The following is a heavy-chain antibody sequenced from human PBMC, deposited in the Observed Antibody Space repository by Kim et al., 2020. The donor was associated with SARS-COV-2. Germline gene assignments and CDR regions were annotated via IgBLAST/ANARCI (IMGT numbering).Heavy chain of an antibody. J-gene: IGHJ6*02. CDR3: ASEPGCIRNYYYYGMDV. D-gene: IGHD2-8*01. V-gene: IGHV4-39*01. Sequence: KSRVTISVDTSKNQFSLELSSVTAADTAVYYCASEPGCIRNYYYYGMDVWGQGTTVTVSS.